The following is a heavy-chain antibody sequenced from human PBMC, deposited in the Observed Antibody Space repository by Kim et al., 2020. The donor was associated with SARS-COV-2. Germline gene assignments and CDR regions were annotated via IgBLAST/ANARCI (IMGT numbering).Heavy chain of an antibody. CDR2: ISGSSGYI. CDR3: ARGRYYFDY. D-gene: IGHD1-20*01. J-gene: IGHJ4*02. Sequence: GGSLRLSCAASGFTFNSDDMNWVRQAPGKGLEWVSSISGSSGYISYAESLRGRFTISRDNAKKSLYLQMNSLRAEDTAIYYCARGRYYFDYLGQGTLVT. V-gene: IGHV3-21*01. CDR1: GFTFNSDD.